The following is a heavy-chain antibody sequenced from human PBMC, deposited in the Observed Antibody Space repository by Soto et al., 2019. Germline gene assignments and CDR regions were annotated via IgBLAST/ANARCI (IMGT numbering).Heavy chain of an antibody. CDR1: GGTFSSYT. Sequence: QVQLVQSGAEVKKPGSSVKVSCKASGGTFSSYTISWVRQAPGQGLEWMGRIIPILGIANYAQKFQGRVTLTADNSTSTAYMELSSLRSEDTAVYYCARALGGSGSYDRSIPAFDIWGQGTMVTVSS. CDR2: IIPILGIA. J-gene: IGHJ3*02. CDR3: ARALGGSGSYDRSIPAFDI. V-gene: IGHV1-69*02. D-gene: IGHD6-19*01.